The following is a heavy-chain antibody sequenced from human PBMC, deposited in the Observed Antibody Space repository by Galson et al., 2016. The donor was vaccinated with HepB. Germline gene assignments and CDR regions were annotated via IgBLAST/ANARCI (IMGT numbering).Heavy chain of an antibody. CDR3: ARSHGSGSYSLYYYYAMDV. CDR2: IWYDGSNK. Sequence: SLRLSCAASGFTFSTYGMHWVRQAPGKGLEWVAIIWYDGSNKYYADSVKGRSTISRDNSKDTLYLQMNSLRAEDTAVYYCARSHGSGSYSLYYYYAMDVWGQGTTVTVSS. J-gene: IGHJ6*02. V-gene: IGHV3-33*01. D-gene: IGHD3-10*01. CDR1: GFTFSTYG.